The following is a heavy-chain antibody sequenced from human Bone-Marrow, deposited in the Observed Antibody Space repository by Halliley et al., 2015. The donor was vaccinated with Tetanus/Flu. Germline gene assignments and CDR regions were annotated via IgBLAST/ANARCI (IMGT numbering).Heavy chain of an antibody. CDR2: IYPEDSDP. Sequence: IYPEDSDPRYSPSFRGQVIISADRSTNTAYLQWSSLKTSDTAMYYCAREQQVDNSRGPFDYWGQGALVTVSS. D-gene: IGHD1-1*01. V-gene: IGHV5-51*01. CDR3: AREQQVDNSRGPFDY. J-gene: IGHJ4*02.